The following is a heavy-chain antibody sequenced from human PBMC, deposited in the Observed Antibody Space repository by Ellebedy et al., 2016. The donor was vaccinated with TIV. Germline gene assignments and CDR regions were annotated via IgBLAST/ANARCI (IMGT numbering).Heavy chain of an antibody. Sequence: ASVKVSXXASGGTFSSYAISWVRQAPGQGLEWMGIINPSGGSTSYAQKFQGRVTMTRDTSTSTVYMELSSLRSEDTAVYYCARDFGLVWGQGTLVTVSS. D-gene: IGHD3-3*01. J-gene: IGHJ4*02. CDR3: ARDFGLV. CDR2: INPSGGST. CDR1: GGTFSSYA. V-gene: IGHV1-46*01.